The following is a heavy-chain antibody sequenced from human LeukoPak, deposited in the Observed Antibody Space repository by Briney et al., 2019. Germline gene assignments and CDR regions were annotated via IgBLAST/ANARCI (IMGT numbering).Heavy chain of an antibody. CDR1: GFTFTNYV. CDR3: AKGAEIDL. D-gene: IGHD3-16*01. CDR2: VTGPSDTT. Sequence: PGGSLRLSCATSGFTFTNYVMNWVRQAPGKGLEWVSAVTGPSDTTYYADSVKGRFFMSREDSKTTVYLQMNSLRVEDTAIYYCAKGAEIDLWGQGTLVTVSS. J-gene: IGHJ5*02. V-gene: IGHV3-23*01.